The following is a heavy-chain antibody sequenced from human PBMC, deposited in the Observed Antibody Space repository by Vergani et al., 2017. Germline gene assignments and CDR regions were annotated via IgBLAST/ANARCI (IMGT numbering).Heavy chain of an antibody. CDR3: ASAAYFDY. Sequence: QVQLQESGPGLVKPSETLSLTCTVSGGSVSSGSYYWSWIRQPAGKGLEWIGYIYYSGSTNYNPSLKSRVTISVDTSKNQFSLKLSSVTAADTAVYYCASAAYFDYWGQGTLVTVSS. J-gene: IGHJ4*02. CDR2: IYYSGST. V-gene: IGHV4-61*10. CDR1: GGSVSSGSYY.